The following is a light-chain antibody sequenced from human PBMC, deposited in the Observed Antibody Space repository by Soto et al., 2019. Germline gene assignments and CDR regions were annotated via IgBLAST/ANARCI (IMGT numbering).Light chain of an antibody. J-gene: IGKJ5*01. CDR2: GTS. CDR3: QQHGSSPRIT. V-gene: IGKV3-20*01. CDR1: QTVSNNY. Sequence: EIVLPPSQGRLSFSPAHRSPTSVRARQTVSNNYLAWYQQKPGQAHRLLIYGTSTRITGVPHRYSGSGSGTDFTLTISSLQPEDFAVYYCQQHGSSPRITGGHGTKREIK.